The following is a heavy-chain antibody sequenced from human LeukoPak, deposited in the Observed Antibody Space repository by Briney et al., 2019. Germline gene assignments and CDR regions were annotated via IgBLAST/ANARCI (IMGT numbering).Heavy chain of an antibody. D-gene: IGHD4-17*01. CDR3: ATLGKGYYGDFLDRYALDI. CDR2: INPNSGGT. Sequence: ASVKVSCKASGYTFTGYYMHWVRQAPGQGLEWMGWINPNSGGTNYSQKFQGRGTMTTDTSISTAYMELSRLRSDDTAVYYCATLGKGYYGDFLDRYALDIWGQGTMVTVSS. J-gene: IGHJ3*02. V-gene: IGHV1-2*02. CDR1: GYTFTGYY.